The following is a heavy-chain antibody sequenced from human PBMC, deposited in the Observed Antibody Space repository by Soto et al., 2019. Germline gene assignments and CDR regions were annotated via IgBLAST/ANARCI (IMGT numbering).Heavy chain of an antibody. J-gene: IGHJ6*03. V-gene: IGHV1-18*01. CDR2: ISAYNGNT. CDR1: GYTFTSYG. Sequence: ASVKVSCKASGYTFTSYGISWVRQAPGQGLEWMGWISAYNGNTNYAQKLQGRVTMTTDTSTSTAYMELRSLRSDDTAVYYCASSSFGEFAYYMDVWGKGTTVTVSS. CDR3: ASSSFGEFAYYMDV. D-gene: IGHD3-10*01.